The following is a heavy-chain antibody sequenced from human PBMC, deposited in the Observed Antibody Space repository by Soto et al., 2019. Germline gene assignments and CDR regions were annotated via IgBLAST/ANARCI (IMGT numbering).Heavy chain of an antibody. CDR2: FDPEDGET. J-gene: IGHJ5*02. Sequence: ASVKVSCQVSGYTLTELSMHWVRQAPGKGLEWMGGFDPEDGETIYAQKFQGRVTMTEDTSTDTAYMELSSLRSEDTAVYYCATGPAVYNWNYWFDPWGQGTLVTVSS. CDR3: ATGPAVYNWNYWFDP. V-gene: IGHV1-24*01. CDR1: GYTLTELS. D-gene: IGHD1-7*01.